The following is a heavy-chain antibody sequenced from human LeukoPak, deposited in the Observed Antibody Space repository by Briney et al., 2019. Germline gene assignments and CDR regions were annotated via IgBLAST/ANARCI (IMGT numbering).Heavy chain of an antibody. V-gene: IGHV3-74*01. CDR2: INSDRSST. CDR1: GFTFSSCW. Sequence: GGSLRLSCAASGFTFSSCWMHWVRQPAGKVLLWVSRINSDRSSTSYADSVKGRFTISIDNAKNTLYLQMNSLRAEDTAVYYCARWYGDYGDYYFDYWGQGTLVTVSS. CDR3: ARWYGDYGDYYFDY. D-gene: IGHD4-17*01. J-gene: IGHJ4*02.